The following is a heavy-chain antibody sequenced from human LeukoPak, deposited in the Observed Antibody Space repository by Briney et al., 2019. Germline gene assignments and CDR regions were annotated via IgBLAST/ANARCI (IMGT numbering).Heavy chain of an antibody. V-gene: IGHV1-18*01. Sequence: GASVTVSCKASGYYNISWVRQAPGQGLEGMGRIGAYNCNTRYAPKLQGRVSMTTDTYTNTAYMELRSLTSDDTAVYFCARDLNLYYYDSSGRGLDPWGQGTLVTVSS. J-gene: IGHJ5*02. CDR3: ARDLNLYYYDSSGRGLDP. CDR1: GYYN. D-gene: IGHD3-22*01. CDR2: IGAYNCNT.